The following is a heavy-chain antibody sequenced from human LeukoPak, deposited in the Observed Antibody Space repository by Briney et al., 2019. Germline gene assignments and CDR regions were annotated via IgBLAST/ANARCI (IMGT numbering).Heavy chain of an antibody. D-gene: IGHD2-21*02. J-gene: IGHJ4*02. CDR3: ARSPCGADCYFDY. CDR1: GGSISSSSYY. V-gene: IGHV4-39*07. CDR2: IYYSGST. Sequence: SETLSLTCTVSGGSISSSSYYWGWIRQPPGKGLEWIGSIYYSGSTYYNPSLKSRVTISVDTSKNQFSLKLSSVTAADTAVYYCARSPCGADCYFDYWGQGSLVTVSS.